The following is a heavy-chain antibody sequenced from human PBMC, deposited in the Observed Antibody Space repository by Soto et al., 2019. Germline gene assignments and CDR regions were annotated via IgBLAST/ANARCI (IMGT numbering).Heavy chain of an antibody. V-gene: IGHV4-31*03. J-gene: IGHJ3*02. CDR2: IYYSGTT. CDR3: ARSVIYYGSSGYYDVGAFDI. D-gene: IGHD3-22*01. CDR1: SASISDGGYY. Sequence: QVQLQESGPGLVKPSQTLSLTCTVSSASISDGGYYWSWVRQRPGKGLEWIGYIYYSGTTFYNPSLKSRVTMVVDTSKNQFSLRLSSVTAADTAVYYCARSVIYYGSSGYYDVGAFDIWSQGTTVTVSS.